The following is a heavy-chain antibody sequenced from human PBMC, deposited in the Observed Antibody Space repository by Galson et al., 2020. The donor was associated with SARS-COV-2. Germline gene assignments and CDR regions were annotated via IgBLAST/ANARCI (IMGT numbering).Heavy chain of an antibody. CDR2: IYPNYNR. Sequence: GESLKISCAASGFTVSSSSISWVRQAPGKGLEWVSLIYPNYNRFYADSVKGRFTISRDNSRNTLFLQMNSLRAEDTAVYYCLKEGDTINQDYWGQGTLVTVSS. D-gene: IGHD3-10*01. CDR3: LKEGDTINQDY. CDR1: GFTVSSSS. J-gene: IGHJ4*02. V-gene: IGHV3-53*01.